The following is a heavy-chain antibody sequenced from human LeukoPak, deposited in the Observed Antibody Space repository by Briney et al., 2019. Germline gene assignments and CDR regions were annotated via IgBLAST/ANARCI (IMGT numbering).Heavy chain of an antibody. J-gene: IGHJ4*02. D-gene: IGHD1-26*01. Sequence: SETLSLTCTGSGGSISSYYWSWIRQPPGKGLEWIGYIYYSGSTKYNPSLKSRVTISVDTSKNQFSLKLSSVTAADTAVYYCARYTTTDRFDYWGQGTLVTVSS. V-gene: IGHV4-59*01. CDR1: GGSISSYY. CDR3: ARYTTTDRFDY. CDR2: IYYSGST.